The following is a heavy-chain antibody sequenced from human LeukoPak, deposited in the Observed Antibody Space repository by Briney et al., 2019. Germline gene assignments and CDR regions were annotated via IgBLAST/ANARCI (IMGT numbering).Heavy chain of an antibody. J-gene: IGHJ6*02. CDR1: GYTFTSYD. D-gene: IGHD3-10*01. CDR2: MNPNSGNT. Sequence: ASVKVSCKASGYTFTSYDINWVRQATGQGLEWMGWMNPNSGNTGYAQKFQGRVTMTRNTSISTAYMELSSLRSEGTAVYYCARGNRLYYYGSGSYFISYYYGMDVWGQGTTVTVSS. V-gene: IGHV1-8*01. CDR3: ARGNRLYYYGSGSYFISYYYGMDV.